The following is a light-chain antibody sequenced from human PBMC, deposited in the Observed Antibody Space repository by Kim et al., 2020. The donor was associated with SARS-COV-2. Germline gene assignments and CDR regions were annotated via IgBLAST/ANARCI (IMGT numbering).Light chain of an antibody. V-gene: IGLV2-8*01. J-gene: IGLJ2*01. Sequence: GQSVPIYCTGTSGDVSGYPYVSRNQPHPCTATKLMISEVSRRPSAVPDRVSGSKSGSTASRTVSGLQAEDEADYYFSSYAGSNNLVFGGGTQLTVL. CDR3: SSYAGSNNLV. CDR1: SGDVSGYPY. CDR2: EVS.